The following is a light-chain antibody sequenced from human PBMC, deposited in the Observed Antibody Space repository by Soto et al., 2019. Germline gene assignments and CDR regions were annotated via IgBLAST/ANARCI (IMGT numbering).Light chain of an antibody. CDR2: AAS. CDR1: QSISSD. J-gene: IGKJ2*01. V-gene: IGKV1-39*01. Sequence: DIQMTQSPSSLSASVGDRVTITCRASQSISSDLNWYQQKPGKAPKLLISAASSLQSGVPSRFSGSGSGTDFTLTISSLPPEDFATYYCHQSYSTPPYTFGQGNKLEIK. CDR3: HQSYSTPPYT.